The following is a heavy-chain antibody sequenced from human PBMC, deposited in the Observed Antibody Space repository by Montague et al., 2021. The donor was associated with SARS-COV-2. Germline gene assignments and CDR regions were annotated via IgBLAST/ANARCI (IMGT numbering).Heavy chain of an antibody. Sequence: SETLSLTCTVSGGSISSSSYYWGWIRQPPGKGLEWIGSIYYSGSTYCNPSLKSRVTISVDTSKNQFSLKLSSVTAADTAVYHCARLPDLLLWFGEALDYWGQGTLVAVSS. D-gene: IGHD3-10*01. J-gene: IGHJ4*02. CDR1: GGSISSSSYY. CDR2: IYYSGST. CDR3: ARLPDLLLWFGEALDY. V-gene: IGHV4-39*01.